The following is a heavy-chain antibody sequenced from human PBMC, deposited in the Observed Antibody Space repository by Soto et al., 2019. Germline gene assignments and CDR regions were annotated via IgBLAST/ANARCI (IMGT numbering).Heavy chain of an antibody. CDR1: GYTFTSYG. Sequence: GASVKVSCKASGYTFTSYGISWVRQAPGQGLEWMGWISAYNGNTNYAQKLQGRVTMTTDTSTSTAYMELRSLRSDDTAVYYCARAHRYYYDSSGYYPFDYWGQGTLVTVSS. D-gene: IGHD3-22*01. CDR2: ISAYNGNT. V-gene: IGHV1-18*01. CDR3: ARAHRYYYDSSGYYPFDY. J-gene: IGHJ4*02.